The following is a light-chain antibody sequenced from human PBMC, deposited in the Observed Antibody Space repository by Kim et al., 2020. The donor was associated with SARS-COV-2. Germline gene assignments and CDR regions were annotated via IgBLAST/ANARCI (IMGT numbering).Light chain of an antibody. J-gene: IGKJ2*01. CDR3: QQYSHWPPYT. CDR1: QSVDSN. V-gene: IGKV3-15*01. CDR2: GAS. Sequence: VSPGELVTLSGRASQSVDSNLAWYQQKPGQPPRLLIYGASTRATDIPARFSGSGSGTDFTLIISSLQSEDFAVYYCQQYSHWPPYTFGQGTKLEI.